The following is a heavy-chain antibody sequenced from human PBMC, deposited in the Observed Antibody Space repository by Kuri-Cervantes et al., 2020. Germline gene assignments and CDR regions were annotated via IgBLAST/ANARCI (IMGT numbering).Heavy chain of an antibody. Sequence: SVKVSCKASGGTFSSYAISWVRQAPGQGLEWMGGIIPIFGTANYAQKFQGRVTITADESTSTAYMELSSLRSVDTAVYYCARVSCSGGSCQVKAKKYYYYYYGMDVWGQGTTVTVSS. D-gene: IGHD2-15*01. CDR1: GGTFSSYA. CDR2: IIPIFGTA. CDR3: ARVSCSGGSCQVKAKKYYYYYYGMDV. J-gene: IGHJ6*02. V-gene: IGHV1-69*13.